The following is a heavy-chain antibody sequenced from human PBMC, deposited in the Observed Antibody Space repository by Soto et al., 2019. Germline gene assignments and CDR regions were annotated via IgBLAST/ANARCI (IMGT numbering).Heavy chain of an antibody. J-gene: IGHJ2*01. CDR2: IYYSGST. CDR3: ARDNEFPRYSGPPRSGYFDL. CDR1: GGSISSYY. V-gene: IGHV4-59*06. Sequence: SETLSLTCTVSGGSISSYYWSWIRQPPGKGLEWIGYIYYSGSTYYNPSLKSRVTISVDTSKNQFSLKLSSVTAADTAVYYCARDNEFPRYSGPPRSGYFDLWGRGTLVTVSS. D-gene: IGHD5-12*01.